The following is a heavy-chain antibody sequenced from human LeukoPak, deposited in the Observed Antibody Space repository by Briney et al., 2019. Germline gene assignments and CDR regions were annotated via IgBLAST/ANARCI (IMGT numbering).Heavy chain of an antibody. CDR1: GYTFTGHH. CDR2: MNPNSGDT. CDR3: ARGIAAADYFDY. V-gene: IGHV1-2*02. Sequence: ASVKVSCKASGYTFTGHHMNWVRQAPGQGLEWMEWMNPNSGDTHYAQKFQGRVTMTKDTSLNTAYMELSRLRSDDTAVYYCARGIAAADYFDYWGQGTLVTVSS. J-gene: IGHJ4*02. D-gene: IGHD6-25*01.